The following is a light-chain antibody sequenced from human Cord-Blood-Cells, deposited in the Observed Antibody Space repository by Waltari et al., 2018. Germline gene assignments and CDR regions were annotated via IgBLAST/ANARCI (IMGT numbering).Light chain of an antibody. Sequence: EIVLTQSPATLSLPPRERATLSSRASQSVSSYLAWYQQKPAQAPRLLIYDASNRAAGIPARCSGSGSGTDFTLTISGLEPDDFAVYYCQQRSNLPTFGPGTKVDIK. CDR1: QSVSSY. J-gene: IGKJ3*01. V-gene: IGKV3-11*01. CDR3: QQRSNLPT. CDR2: DAS.